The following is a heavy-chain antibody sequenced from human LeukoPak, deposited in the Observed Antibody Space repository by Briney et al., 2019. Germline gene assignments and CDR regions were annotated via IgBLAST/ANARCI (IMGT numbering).Heavy chain of an antibody. CDR1: GFTFSNYA. CDR2: ISGSGGST. D-gene: IGHD5/OR15-5a*01. V-gene: IGHV3-23*01. CDR3: AKSSTIDSGDYYYMDV. Sequence: PGGSLRLSCAASGFTFSNYAMNWVRRTPRKGLEWVSSISGSGGSTYYADSVKGRFTISRDNSQNTLYLQMNFLSAEDTAVYYCAKSSTIDSGDYYYMDVWGKGTTVTVPS. J-gene: IGHJ6*03.